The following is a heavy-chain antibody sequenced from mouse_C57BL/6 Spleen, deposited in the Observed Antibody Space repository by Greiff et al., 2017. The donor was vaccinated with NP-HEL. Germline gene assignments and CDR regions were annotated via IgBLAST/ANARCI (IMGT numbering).Heavy chain of an antibody. CDR1: GYTFTSYW. J-gene: IGHJ3*01. D-gene: IGHD1-1*01. CDR2: IDPSDSYT. CDR3: ARESFYYGSRERCAY. Sequence: VQLQQPGAELVMPGASVKLSCKASGYTFTSYWMHWVKQRPGQGLEWIGEIDPSDSYTNYNQKFKGKSTLTVDKSSSTAYMQLSSLTSEDAAVYYCARESFYYGSRERCAYWGQGTLVTVSA. V-gene: IGHV1-69*01.